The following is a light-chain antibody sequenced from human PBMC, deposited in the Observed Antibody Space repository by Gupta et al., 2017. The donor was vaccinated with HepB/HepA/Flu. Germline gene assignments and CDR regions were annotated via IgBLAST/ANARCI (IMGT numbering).Light chain of an antibody. CDR1: SGYSPYS. CDR3: ETWDSNIRV. CDR2: VESSGRY. V-gene: IGLV4-60*03. J-gene: IGLJ3*02. Sequence: LMVTQSSSASTSLGSSAKLTCTLSSGYSPYSIGWHQQQPGRAPRFLMKVESSGRYNKVSGIPDRFSGSSSGAARYLTIPNLQSEDESDYYCETWDSNIRVFGGGTKLTVL.